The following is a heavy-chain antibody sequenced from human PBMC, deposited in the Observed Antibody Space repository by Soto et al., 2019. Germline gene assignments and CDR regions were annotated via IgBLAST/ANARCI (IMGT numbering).Heavy chain of an antibody. J-gene: IGHJ4*02. CDR2: INAGNGNT. CDR1: GYTFTSYA. V-gene: IGHV1-3*01. Sequence: QVQLVQSGAEVKKPGASVKVSCKASGYTFTSYAMHWVRQAPGQRLEWMGWINAGNGNTKYSQKFQGRVTITRETXESTAYMELSSLRSEDTAVYYCARGLIAAPPTAVDYWGQGTLVTVSS. D-gene: IGHD6-13*01. CDR3: ARGLIAAPPTAVDY.